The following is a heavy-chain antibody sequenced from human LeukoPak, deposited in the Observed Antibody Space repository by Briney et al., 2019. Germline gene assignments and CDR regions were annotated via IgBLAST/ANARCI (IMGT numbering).Heavy chain of an antibody. J-gene: IGHJ6*04. CDR1: GFSFSTSW. Sequence: PGGSLRLSCAASGFSFSTSWMHWVRHTPEKGLVWVSRINSDGSNTIYADSVKGRFTISRDNAKNTLFLQMNSLRAEDTAVYYCAELGITMIGGVWGKGTTVTISS. V-gene: IGHV3-74*01. CDR2: INSDGSNT. CDR3: AELGITMIGGV. D-gene: IGHD3-10*02.